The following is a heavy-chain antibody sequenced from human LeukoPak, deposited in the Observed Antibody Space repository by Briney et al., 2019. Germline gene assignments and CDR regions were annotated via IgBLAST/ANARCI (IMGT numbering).Heavy chain of an antibody. V-gene: IGHV3-30*18. CDR2: ISYDGSNK. CDR3: ANENYYGSGSYPDY. CDR1: GFTFSSYG. Sequence: GGSLRLSCAASGFTFSSYGIHWVRQAPGKGLEWVALISYDGSNKYYADSVKGRFTISRDNSKNTLYLQMNSLRAEDTAVYYCANENYYGSGSYPDYWGQGTLVAVSS. J-gene: IGHJ4*02. D-gene: IGHD3-10*01.